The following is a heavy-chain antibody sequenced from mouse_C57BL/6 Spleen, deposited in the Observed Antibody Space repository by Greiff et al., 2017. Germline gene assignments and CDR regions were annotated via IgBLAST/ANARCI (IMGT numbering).Heavy chain of an antibody. D-gene: IGHD2-1*01. CDR3: ARSNGNYAWFAY. CDR2: INPSNGGT. V-gene: IGHV1-53*01. Sequence: VQLQQPGTELVKPGASVKLSCKASGYTFTSYWMHWVKQRPGQGLEWIGNINPSNGGTNYNEKFKSKATLTVDKSSSTAYMQLSSLTSEDSAVYYYARSNGNYAWFAYWGQGTLVTVSA. J-gene: IGHJ3*01. CDR1: GYTFTSYW.